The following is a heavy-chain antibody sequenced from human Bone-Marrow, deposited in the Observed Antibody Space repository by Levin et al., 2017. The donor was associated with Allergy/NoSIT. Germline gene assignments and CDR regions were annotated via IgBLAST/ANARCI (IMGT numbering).Heavy chain of an antibody. V-gene: IGHV3-33*01. D-gene: IGHD3-10*01. Sequence: GESLKISCAASGFPFSSYGMHWVRQGPGKGLEWVASIWYDGSNKYYGDPVKGRFTISRDNSKNTVYLEMHNLRAADTATYHCARDRSGSYFWFWGQGTLVTVSSDVWGQGTTVTVSS. J-gene: IGHJ6*02. CDR1: GFPFSSYG. CDR3: ARDRSGSYFWFWGQGTLVTVSSDV. CDR2: IWYDGSNK.